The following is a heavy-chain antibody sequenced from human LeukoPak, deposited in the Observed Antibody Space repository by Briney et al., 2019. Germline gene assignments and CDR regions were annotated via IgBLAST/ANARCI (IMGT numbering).Heavy chain of an antibody. D-gene: IGHD4-17*01. V-gene: IGHV4-59*01. CDR2: IYYSGST. CDR1: GGSISSYY. Sequence: SETLSLTCTVSGGSISSYYWSRIRQPPGKGLEWIGYIYYSGSTNYNPSLKSRVTISVDTSKNQFSLKLSSVTAADTAVYYCARVSTVTAPHWYYYYGMDVWGQGTTVTVSS. CDR3: ARVSTVTAPHWYYYYGMDV. J-gene: IGHJ6*02.